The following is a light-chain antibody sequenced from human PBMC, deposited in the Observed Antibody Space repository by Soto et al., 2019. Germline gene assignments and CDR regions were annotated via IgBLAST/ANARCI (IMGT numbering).Light chain of an antibody. Sequence: EIVLTQSPGTLSLSPVVRATLTCRATQSVSRSYLAWSQQKPGQAPRRLIKGASSRATGIPHRSSGSGSGADFTLTISRLETEDSAVYYFQQYGSSPLTFGGATKVEIK. J-gene: IGKJ4*01. V-gene: IGKV3-20*01. CDR3: QQYGSSPLT. CDR1: QSVSRSY. CDR2: GAS.